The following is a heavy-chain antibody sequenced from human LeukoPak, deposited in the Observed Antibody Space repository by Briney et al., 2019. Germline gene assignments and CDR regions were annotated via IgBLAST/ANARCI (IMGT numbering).Heavy chain of an antibody. Sequence: ASVKISCKVSGYTFIDYYMHWVQQAPGKGLEWMGLVDPEDGETIYAEKFQGRVTITADTSTDTAYMELSSLRSEDTAVYYCATYQWELPSFDYWGQGTLVTVSS. J-gene: IGHJ4*02. CDR3: ATYQWELPSFDY. CDR1: GYTFIDYY. V-gene: IGHV1-69-2*01. D-gene: IGHD1-26*01. CDR2: VDPEDGET.